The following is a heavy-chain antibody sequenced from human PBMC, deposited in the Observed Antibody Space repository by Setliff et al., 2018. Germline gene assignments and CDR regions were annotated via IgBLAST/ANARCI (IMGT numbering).Heavy chain of an antibody. V-gene: IGHV4-39*01. Sequence: SETLSLTCTVSGDSISSRSYYWGCIRKPPGKGLEWIGSIYHNGNTYYNSSLKSRVTISVDMSKNQFSLKLSSVTAADTAVYYCARHAGSLACYHYHVDVWGRGTTVTVSS. CDR2: IYHNGNT. CDR1: GDSISSRSYY. J-gene: IGHJ6*03. CDR3: ARHAGSLACYHYHVDV. D-gene: IGHD3-10*01.